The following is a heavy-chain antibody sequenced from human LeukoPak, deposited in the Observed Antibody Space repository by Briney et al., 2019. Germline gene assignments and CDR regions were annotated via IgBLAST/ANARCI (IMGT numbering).Heavy chain of an antibody. D-gene: IGHD2-15*01. V-gene: IGHV4-61*02. CDR3: ARENSALLDY. Sequence: SETLSLTCTVSGGSISSGSYYWSWIRQPAGKGLEWIGRIYTSGSTNYNPSLKSRVTISVDTSKNQFSLKLTSVTAADTAVYYCARENSALLDYWGQGTLVTVSS. CDR2: IYTSGST. J-gene: IGHJ4*02. CDR1: GGSISSGSYY.